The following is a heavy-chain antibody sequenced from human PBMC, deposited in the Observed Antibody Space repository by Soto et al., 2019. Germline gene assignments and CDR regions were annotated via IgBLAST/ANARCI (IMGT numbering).Heavy chain of an antibody. Sequence: ASVKVSCKASGYTFTSYGISWVRQAPGQGLEWMGWISAYNGNTNYAQKLQGRVTMTTDTSTSTAYMELRSLRSDDTAVYYCAIYWDYYDILTGYYKWWFDPWGQGTLVTVSS. CDR2: ISAYNGNT. CDR3: AIYWDYYDILTGYYKWWFDP. V-gene: IGHV1-18*01. CDR1: GYTFTSYG. J-gene: IGHJ5*02. D-gene: IGHD3-9*01.